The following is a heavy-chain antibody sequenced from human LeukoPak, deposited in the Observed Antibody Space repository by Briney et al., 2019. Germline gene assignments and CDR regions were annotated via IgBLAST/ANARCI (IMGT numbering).Heavy chain of an antibody. J-gene: IGHJ4*02. CDR2: ISGSGPTT. CDR3: ALWTTIDY. V-gene: IGHV3-23*01. CDR1: GFSFISYA. D-gene: IGHD1-14*01. Sequence: GPSLILSYAASGFSFISYAMGRVRQAPGKGLQWVSAISGSGPTTYYANSVKGRFTISRDNSKNTLYLQMSSLRAADPAVYYCALWTTIDYWGQGTLVTVSS.